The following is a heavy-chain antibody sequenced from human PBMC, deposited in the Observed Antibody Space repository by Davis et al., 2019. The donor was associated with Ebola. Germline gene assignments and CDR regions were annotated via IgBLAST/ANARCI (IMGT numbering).Heavy chain of an antibody. V-gene: IGHV5-51*01. Sequence: GESLKISCKGSGYSFTSYWIGWVRQMPGKGLEWMGIIYPGDSDTNYSPSFQGHVTISADKSISTAYLQWSSLKASDTAMYYCARHIFMRGQWSYYYYYYGMDVWGQGTTVTVSS. J-gene: IGHJ6*02. D-gene: IGHD2-15*01. CDR1: GYSFTSYW. CDR2: IYPGDSDT. CDR3: ARHIFMRGQWSYYYYYYGMDV.